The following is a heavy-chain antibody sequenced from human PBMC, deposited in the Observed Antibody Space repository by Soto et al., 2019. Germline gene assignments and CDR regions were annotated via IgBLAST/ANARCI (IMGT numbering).Heavy chain of an antibody. D-gene: IGHD3-22*01. V-gene: IGHV1-18*04. CDR2: ISAYNGNT. J-gene: IGHJ4*02. CDR3: ARSAYYYDSSGYYYPVYFDY. CDR1: GYTFTSYG. Sequence: ASVKVSCKASGYTFTSYGISWVRQAPGQGLEWMGWISAYNGNTNYAQKLQGSVTMTTDTSTSTAYMELRSLRSDDTAVYYCARSAYYYDSSGYYYPVYFDYWGQGTLVTVSS.